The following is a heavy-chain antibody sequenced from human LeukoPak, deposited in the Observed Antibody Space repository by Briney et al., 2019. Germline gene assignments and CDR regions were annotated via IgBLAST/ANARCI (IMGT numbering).Heavy chain of an antibody. D-gene: IGHD6-13*01. CDR2: ISSSSSYI. J-gene: IGHJ3*02. V-gene: IGHV3-21*01. CDR1: GFTFSGYS. CDR3: AFSSSWSNDAFDI. Sequence: GGSLRLSCAASGFTFSGYSMNWVRQAPGKGLEWVSSISSSSSYIYYADSVKGRFTISRDNAMNSLYLQMNSLRAEDTAVYYCAFSSSWSNDAFDIWGQGTMVTVSS.